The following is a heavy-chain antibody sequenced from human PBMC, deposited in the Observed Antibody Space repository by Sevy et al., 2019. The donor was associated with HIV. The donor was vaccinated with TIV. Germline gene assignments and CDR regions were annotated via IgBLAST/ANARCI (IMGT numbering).Heavy chain of an antibody. J-gene: IGHJ6*03. CDR2: FSSSSSTI. CDR3: ARNHYYYYYYMDV. CDR1: GFTFSSYS. V-gene: IGHV3-48*02. Sequence: GESLKISCAASGFTFSSYSMNWVRQAPGKGLEWVSYFSSSSSTIYYAESVKGRFTISRDNAKNSLYLQMNSLRDEDTAVYYCARNHYYYYYYMDVWGKGTTVTVSS.